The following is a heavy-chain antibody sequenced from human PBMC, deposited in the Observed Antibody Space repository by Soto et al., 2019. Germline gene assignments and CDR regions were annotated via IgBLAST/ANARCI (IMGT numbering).Heavy chain of an antibody. CDR3: ARGRDGDY. V-gene: IGHV1-18*01. CDR2: ISAHNGNT. Sequence: QVHLVQSGAEVKKPGASVKVSCKASGYTFTSYGITWVRQAPGQGLEWMGWISAHNGNTDYAQKLQGRVIVTRDTSASTAYMELRSLRSVDTAVYYCARGRDGDYWGQGALVTVSS. D-gene: IGHD6-6*01. J-gene: IGHJ4*02. CDR1: GYTFTSYG.